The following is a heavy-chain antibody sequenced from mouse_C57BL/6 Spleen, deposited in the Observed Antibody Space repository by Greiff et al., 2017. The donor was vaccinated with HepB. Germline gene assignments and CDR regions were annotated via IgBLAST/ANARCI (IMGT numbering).Heavy chain of an antibody. J-gene: IGHJ2*01. CDR3: ARSYRTAQALFDY. CDR2: IDPSDSYT. Sequence: VQLQQPGAELVMPGASVKLSCKASGYTFTSYWMHWVKQRPGQGLEWIGEIDPSDSYTNYNQKFKGKSTLTVDKSSSTAYMQLSSLTSEDSAVYYCARSYRTAQALFDYWGQGTTLTVSS. CDR1: GYTFTSYW. D-gene: IGHD3-2*02. V-gene: IGHV1-69*01.